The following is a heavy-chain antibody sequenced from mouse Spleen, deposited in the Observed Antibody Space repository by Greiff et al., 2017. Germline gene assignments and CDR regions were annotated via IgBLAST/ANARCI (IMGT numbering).Heavy chain of an antibody. J-gene: IGHJ4*01. CDR1: GFTFSSYA. CDR3: ARRDTTVMDY. CDR2: ISSGGSYT. Sequence: EVMLVESGGGLVKPGGSLKLSCAASGFTFSSYAMSWVRQTPEKRLEWVATISSGGSYTYYPDSVKGRFTISRDNAKNTLYLQMSSLRSEDTAMYYCARRDTTVMDYWGQGTSVTVSS. D-gene: IGHD1-1*01. V-gene: IGHV5-9-1*01.